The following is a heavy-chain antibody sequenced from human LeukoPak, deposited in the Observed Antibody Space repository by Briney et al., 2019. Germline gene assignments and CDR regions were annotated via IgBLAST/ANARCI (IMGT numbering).Heavy chain of an antibody. Sequence: QPGRSLRLSCAASGFTFSSYGMHWVRQAPGKGLEWVAVIWYDGSNKYYADSVKGRFAISRDNSKNTLYLQMNSLRAEDTAVYYCPRELKDYDISTGWSLGPWGQGTLVTVSS. V-gene: IGHV3-33*01. CDR1: GFTFSSYG. J-gene: IGHJ5*02. CDR3: PRELKDYDISTGWSLGP. D-gene: IGHD3-9*01. CDR2: IWYDGSNK.